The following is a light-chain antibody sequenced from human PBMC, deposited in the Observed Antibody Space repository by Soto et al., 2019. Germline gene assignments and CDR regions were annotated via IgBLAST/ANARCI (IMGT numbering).Light chain of an antibody. Sequence: EIVMTQSPASLSVSPGERATLSCRASQNVNSNLAWYQQKPGQAPRFLIYGASTRATGIPARFSGSGSGTEFTLTISRLEPEDFAVYYCQQYGSSPRWTFGQGTKVDIK. J-gene: IGKJ1*01. CDR3: QQYGSSPRWT. V-gene: IGKV3-15*01. CDR2: GAS. CDR1: QNVNSN.